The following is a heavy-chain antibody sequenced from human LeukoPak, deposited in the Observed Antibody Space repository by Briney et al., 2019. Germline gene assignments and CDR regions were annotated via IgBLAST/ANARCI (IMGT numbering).Heavy chain of an antibody. D-gene: IGHD4-17*01. CDR1: GYTFTSYD. V-gene: IGHV1-8*01. CDR2: MNPNSGNT. CDR3: ARERTTQIVYYYGMDV. Sequence: ASVKVSCKASGYTFTSYDINWVRQATGQGLEWMGWMNPNSGNTGYAQKFQGRVTMTRNTSISTAYMELSSLRSEDTAVYYCARERTTQIVYYYGMDVWGQGTTVTVSS. J-gene: IGHJ6*02.